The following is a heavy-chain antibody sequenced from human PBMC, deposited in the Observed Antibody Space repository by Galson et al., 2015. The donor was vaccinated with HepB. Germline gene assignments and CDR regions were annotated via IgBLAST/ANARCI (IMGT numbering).Heavy chain of an antibody. D-gene: IGHD2-8*02. Sequence: SVKVSCKASGYTFTTSDINWVRQAPGQGLEWMGWMNPKTGDTAYAQKFQGRLTMTRDTSVSTAYMEMSSLTSEDTAVYYCATVVLVTANTWGDAVDFWGQRTLVTVSS. CDR2: MNPKTGDT. V-gene: IGHV1-8*01. CDR1: GYTFTTSD. J-gene: IGHJ3*01. CDR3: ATVVLVTANTWGDAVDF.